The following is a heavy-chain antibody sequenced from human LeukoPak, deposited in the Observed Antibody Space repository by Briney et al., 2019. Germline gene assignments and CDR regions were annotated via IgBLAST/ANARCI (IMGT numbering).Heavy chain of an antibody. CDR3: ARLAPGGLPLH. V-gene: IGHV4-4*09. CDR2: IYTSGST. Sequence: SETLSLTCTVSGGSISSYYWSWIRQPPGKGLEWIGYIYTSGSTNYNPSLKSRVTISVDTSKNQFSLKLSSVTAADTAVYYCARLAPGGLPLHWGLGTLVTVSS. D-gene: IGHD5-12*01. CDR1: GGSISSYY. J-gene: IGHJ4*02.